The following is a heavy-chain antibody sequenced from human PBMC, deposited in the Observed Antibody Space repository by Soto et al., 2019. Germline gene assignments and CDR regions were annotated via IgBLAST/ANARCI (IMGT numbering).Heavy chain of an antibody. Sequence: EVRLEESGGGFVQLGGALRLSCVFSGLTSSGIELNWVRQAAGKGLEWLSYISASGDTVDYIDSVRGRFTISRDNAKQSLFLQMSALRVEDTAVYYCAGLSVTGGVDVWGQGTTVTVSS. V-gene: IGHV3-48*03. CDR3: AGLSVTGGVDV. CDR2: ISASGDTV. D-gene: IGHD2-21*02. J-gene: IGHJ6*02. CDR1: GLTSSGIE.